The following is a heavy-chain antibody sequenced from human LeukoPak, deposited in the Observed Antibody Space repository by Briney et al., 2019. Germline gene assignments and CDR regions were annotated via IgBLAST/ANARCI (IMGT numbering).Heavy chain of an antibody. CDR3: AHRGGNFQLDY. V-gene: IGHV2-5*02. CDR2: IYWDNDK. Sequence: SGPTLVNPTQTLTLTCTFSGFSLSTSGVGVGWIRRPPGKALEWLALIYWDNDKRYSPSLKSRPTITKDTSKNQVVLTMTNMDPVDTATYYCAHRGGNFQLDYWGQGTLVTVSS. D-gene: IGHD1-7*01. J-gene: IGHJ4*02. CDR1: GFSLSTSGVG.